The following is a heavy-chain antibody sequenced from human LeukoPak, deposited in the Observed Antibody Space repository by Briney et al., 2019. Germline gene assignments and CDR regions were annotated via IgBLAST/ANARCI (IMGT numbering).Heavy chain of an antibody. J-gene: IGHJ4*02. V-gene: IGHV3-23*01. D-gene: IGHD5-12*01. Sequence: GGSLRLSCAASGFTFSSYAMSWVRQAPGKGLEWVSAISGSGGSTYYADSVKGRFTISRDNSKNTLYLQMNSLRAVDTAVYYCARDLVATGALDYWGQGTLVTVSS. CDR2: ISGSGGST. CDR1: GFTFSSYA. CDR3: ARDLVATGALDY.